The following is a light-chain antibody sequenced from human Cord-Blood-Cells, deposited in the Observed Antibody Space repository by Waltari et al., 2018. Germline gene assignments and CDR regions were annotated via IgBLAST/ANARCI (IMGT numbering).Light chain of an antibody. J-gene: IGKJ1*01. Sequence: EIVMTQYPATLSVSPGERATLSCRASQSVSSNVAWYQQKPGQAPRLLIYGASTRATGIPARFSGSGSGTEFTLTISSLQSEDFAVYYCQQYNNWPPWTFGQGTKVEIK. CDR1: QSVSSN. CDR2: GAS. V-gene: IGKV3-15*01. CDR3: QQYNNWPPWT.